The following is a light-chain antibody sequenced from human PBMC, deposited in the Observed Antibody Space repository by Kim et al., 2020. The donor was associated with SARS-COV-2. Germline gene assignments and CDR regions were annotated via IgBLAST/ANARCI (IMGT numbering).Light chain of an antibody. CDR1: SLRSYY. J-gene: IGLJ3*02. Sequence: SSELTQDPAVSVALGQTVRITCQGDSLRSYYASWYQQKPGQAPVLVIYGKNNRPSGIQDRFSGSSSGNTASLTITGAQAEDEADYYCNSRDSSGNLLVFGGGTQLTVL. CDR3: NSRDSSGNLLV. V-gene: IGLV3-19*01. CDR2: GKN.